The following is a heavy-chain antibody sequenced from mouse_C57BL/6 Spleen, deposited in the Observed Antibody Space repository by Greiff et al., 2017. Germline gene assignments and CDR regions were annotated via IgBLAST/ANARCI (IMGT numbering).Heavy chain of an antibody. V-gene: IGHV1-15*01. CDR1: GYTFTDYE. Sequence: VQLQQSGAELVRPGASVTLSCKASGYTFTDYEMHWVKQTPVHGLEWIGAIDPETGGTAYNQKFKGKAILTADKSSSTAYMELRSLTSEDSAVYYCTRSSDGYYLYYAMDYWGQGTSVTVSS. CDR3: TRSSDGYYLYYAMDY. CDR2: IDPETGGT. D-gene: IGHD2-3*01. J-gene: IGHJ4*01.